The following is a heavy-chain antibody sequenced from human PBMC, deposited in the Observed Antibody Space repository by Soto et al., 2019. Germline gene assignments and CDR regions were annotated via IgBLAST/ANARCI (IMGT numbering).Heavy chain of an antibody. J-gene: IGHJ6*02. CDR3: ARVTYSSSPAYYYYYGMDV. Sequence: GASVKVSCKASGGTFSSYAISWVRRAPGQGLEWMGGIIPIFGTANYAQKFQGRVTITADESTSTAYMELSSLRSEDTAVYYCARVTYSSSPAYYYYYGMDVWGQGTTVTVSS. CDR2: IIPIFGTA. CDR1: GGTFSSYA. D-gene: IGHD6-6*01. V-gene: IGHV1-69*13.